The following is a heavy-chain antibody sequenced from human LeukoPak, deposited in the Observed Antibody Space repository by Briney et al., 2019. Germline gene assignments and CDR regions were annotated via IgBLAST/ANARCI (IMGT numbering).Heavy chain of an antibody. CDR3: ATNLERGYFDY. V-gene: IGHV3-23*01. CDR2: ISGSGVST. CDR1: GFTFSSYA. Sequence: GGSLRLSCVASGFTFSSYAMSWVRQAPGKGLEWVSAISGSGVSTYYADSVKGRFTISRDNSKNTLYLQMNSLRAEDTAVYYCATNLERGYFDYWGQGTLVIVSS. J-gene: IGHJ4*02. D-gene: IGHD1-1*01.